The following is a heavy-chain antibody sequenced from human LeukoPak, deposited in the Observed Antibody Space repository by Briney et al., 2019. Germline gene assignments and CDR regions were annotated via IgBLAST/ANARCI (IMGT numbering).Heavy chain of an antibody. V-gene: IGHV4-59*12. Sequence: TSETLSLTCTVSGGSISSYYWSWIRQPPGKGLEWIGYIYYSGSTNYNPSLKSRVTISVDTSKNQFSLKLSSVTAADTAVYYCARRAKNYDFWSGYYLNYYYYYMDVWGKGTTVTVSS. CDR1: GGSISSYY. CDR2: IYYSGST. D-gene: IGHD3-3*01. CDR3: ARRAKNYDFWSGYYLNYYYYYMDV. J-gene: IGHJ6*03.